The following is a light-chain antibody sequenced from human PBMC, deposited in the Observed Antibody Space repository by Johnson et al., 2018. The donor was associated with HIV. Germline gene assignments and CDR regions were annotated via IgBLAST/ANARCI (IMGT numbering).Light chain of an antibody. CDR3: GTWVGSLSACV. J-gene: IGLJ1*01. Sequence: QSVLTQPPSVSAAPGQKVTISCSGSSSDMGNYAVSWYQQLPGTAPKLLIYDNDRRPSGIPARFSGSKSGTSATLGITGLQTWDEADYYCGTWVGSLSACVFGTGTKVTVL. V-gene: IGLV1-51*02. CDR2: DND. CDR1: SSDMGNYA.